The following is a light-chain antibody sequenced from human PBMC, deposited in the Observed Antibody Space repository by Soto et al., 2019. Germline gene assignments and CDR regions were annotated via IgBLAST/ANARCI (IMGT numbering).Light chain of an antibody. J-gene: IGLJ3*02. CDR3: CSYAGYYTWV. V-gene: IGLV2-11*01. Sequence: QSALTQPRSVSGSPGQSVTISCTGTSSDVGGYNYVSWYQHHPGKAXKLMIXXVXXXXSXVPXRXSXSKSXXXXXLTXSGXQAEDEANYYCCSYAGYYTWVFGGGTKVTVL. CDR2: XVX. CDR1: SSDVGGYNY.